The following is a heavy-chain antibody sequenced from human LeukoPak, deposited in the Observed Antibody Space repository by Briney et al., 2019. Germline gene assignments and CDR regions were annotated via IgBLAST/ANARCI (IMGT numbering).Heavy chain of an antibody. CDR2: IYYSGST. CDR1: GVSISSSSYY. CDR3: AKSGGYGLIDY. J-gene: IGHJ4*01. Sequence: PSETLSLTCTVSGVSISSSSYYWGWIRQPPGKGLEWIGSIYYSGSTYYNSSLKSRVTISVDTSKNQVSLKPNSVTAADSAMYYCAKSGGYGLIDYWGQGALVTVSS. V-gene: IGHV4-39*01. D-gene: IGHD1-26*01.